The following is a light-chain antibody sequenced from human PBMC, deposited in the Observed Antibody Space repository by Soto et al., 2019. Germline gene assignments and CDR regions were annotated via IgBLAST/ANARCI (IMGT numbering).Light chain of an antibody. CDR1: QSVTTN. J-gene: IGKJ1*01. CDR2: GAF. V-gene: IGKV3D-15*01. Sequence: ETVLTQSPATLSVSPGERATFSCKASQSVTTNLAWYQQKPGQVPRLLIYGAFTRATGIPARFSGSGSGTDFTLTISSLESEDFAVYYCLQRGDWPPLTFGQGTKVDIK. CDR3: LQRGDWPPLT.